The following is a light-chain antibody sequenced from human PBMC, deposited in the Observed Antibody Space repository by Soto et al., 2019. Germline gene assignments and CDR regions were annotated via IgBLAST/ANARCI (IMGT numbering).Light chain of an antibody. Sequence: QSVLTQPPSASGSPGQSLTISCTGTSSDVGGYNYVSWYQQHPGKAPKLMIYEVTKRPSGVPDRFSGSKSGNMASLTVSGLQAEDEADYYCSSYAGSKTLFGGGTKLTVL. CDR3: SSYAGSKTL. J-gene: IGLJ2*01. CDR2: EVT. V-gene: IGLV2-8*01. CDR1: SSDVGGYNY.